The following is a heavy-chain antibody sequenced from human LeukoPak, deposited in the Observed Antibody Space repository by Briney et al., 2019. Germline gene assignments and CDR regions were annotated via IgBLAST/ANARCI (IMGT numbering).Heavy chain of an antibody. CDR3: ARRETAVGYFDY. D-gene: IGHD5-18*01. CDR2: IYYSGST. V-gene: IGHV4-39*01. J-gene: IGHJ4*02. Sequence: SETLSLTCTVSGGSISSSSYYWGWIRQPPGKGLEWIGSIYYSGSTYYNPSLKSRVTISVDTSKNQFSLKLSSVTAADTAVYYCARRETAVGYFDYWGQGTLVTVSS. CDR1: GGSISSSSYY.